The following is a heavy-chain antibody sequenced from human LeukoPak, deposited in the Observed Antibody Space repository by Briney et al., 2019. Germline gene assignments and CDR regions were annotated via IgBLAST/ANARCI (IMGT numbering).Heavy chain of an antibody. CDR2: ISSSSSYI. CDR3: GTDTVVVPAAMGDY. V-gene: IGHV3-21*01. CDR1: VFTFSSYS. Sequence: KPGGSLRLSCAASVFTFSSYSMNWVRQAPGKGLEWVSSISSSSSYIYYADSVKGRFTISRDNAKNSLYLQMNSLRAEDTAVYYCGTDTVVVPAAMGDYRGQGTLVTVSS. D-gene: IGHD2-2*01. J-gene: IGHJ4*02.